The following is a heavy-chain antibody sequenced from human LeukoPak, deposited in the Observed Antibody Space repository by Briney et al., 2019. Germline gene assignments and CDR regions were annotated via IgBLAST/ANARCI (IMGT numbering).Heavy chain of an antibody. D-gene: IGHD1-26*01. J-gene: IGHJ4*02. V-gene: IGHV3-33*01. Sequence: ETGGSLRLSCAASGFTFSSYGMHWVRQAPGKGLEWVAVIWYDGSNKYYADSVKGRFTISRDNSKNTLYLQMNSLRAEDTAVYYCARAPGAMYYFDYWGQGTLVTVSS. CDR2: IWYDGSNK. CDR1: GFTFSSYG. CDR3: ARAPGAMYYFDY.